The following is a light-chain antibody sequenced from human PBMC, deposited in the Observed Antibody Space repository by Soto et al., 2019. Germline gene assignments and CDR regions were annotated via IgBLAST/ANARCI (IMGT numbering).Light chain of an antibody. CDR3: QQHGISHIT. CDR1: QNINNNY. J-gene: IGKJ1*01. Sequence: EDVLTQSPGTLSLSPGERATLSCRASQNINNNYLAWYQQKPGQPPRLLIYGASSRATGIPDRFSGSGSGTDFTLTISRLEPEDFAVYYCQQHGISHITFGQGTKVDIK. V-gene: IGKV3-20*01. CDR2: GAS.